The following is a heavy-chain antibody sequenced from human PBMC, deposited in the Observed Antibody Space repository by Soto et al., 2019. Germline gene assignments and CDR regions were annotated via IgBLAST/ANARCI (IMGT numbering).Heavy chain of an antibody. V-gene: IGHV1-3*05. D-gene: IGHD2-21*02. CDR3: ARAGVVFTAPDY. Sequence: QVQLVQSGAEEKKPGASVKVSCKASGYTFTSYAMHWVRQAPGQRLEWMGWINAGNGNTKYSQKFQGRVTITRDTSASTAYMELSSLRSEDTAVYYCARAGVVFTAPDYWGQGTLVTVSS. J-gene: IGHJ4*02. CDR1: GYTFTSYA. CDR2: INAGNGNT.